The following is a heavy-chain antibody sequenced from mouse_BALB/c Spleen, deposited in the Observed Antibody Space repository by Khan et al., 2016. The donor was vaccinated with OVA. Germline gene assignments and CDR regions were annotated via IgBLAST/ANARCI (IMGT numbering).Heavy chain of an antibody. CDR3: TRERIDY. CDR1: GYTFTTYW. CDR2: INPTSGYT. Sequence: QVQLKESGAELAKPGASVKMSCKASGYTFTTYWMHWVKQRPGQGLEWIGYINPTSGYTDYNDKFKDRATLSADKSSSTAYMQLNSLTSEDSAGYYCTRERIDYWSQGTTPTVSS. J-gene: IGHJ2*01. V-gene: IGHV1-7*01.